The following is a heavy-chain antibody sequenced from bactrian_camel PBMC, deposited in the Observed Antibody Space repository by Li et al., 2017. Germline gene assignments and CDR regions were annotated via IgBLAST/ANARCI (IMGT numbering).Heavy chain of an antibody. CDR1: GYPINANC. D-gene: IGHD2*01. CDR3: AADSTRTIRERPFGY. V-gene: IGHV3S1*01. Sequence: HVQLVESGGGSVQAGGSLRLSCAASGYPINANCMAWFRQAPGKEREGVAGMNFYLGTTYYADSVKGRFTISKDNAKDTLYLQMDSLKPEDSATYYCAADSTRTIRERPFGYWGQGTQVTVSS. J-gene: IGHJ6*01. CDR2: MNFYLGTT.